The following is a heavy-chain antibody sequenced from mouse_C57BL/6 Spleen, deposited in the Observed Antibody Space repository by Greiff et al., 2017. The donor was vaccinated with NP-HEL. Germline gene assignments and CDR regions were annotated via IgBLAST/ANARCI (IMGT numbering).Heavy chain of an antibody. V-gene: IGHV3-6*01. CDR1: GYSITSGYY. D-gene: IGHD2-3*01. J-gene: IGHJ4*01. CDR2: ISYDGSN. Sequence: EVKLQESGPGLVKPSQSLSLTCSVTGYSITSGYYWNWIRQFPGNKLEWMGYISYDGSNNYNPSLKNRISITRDTSKNQFFLKLNSVTTEDTATYYCARDGYYEDVHYYAMDYWGQGTSVTVSS. CDR3: ARDGYYEDVHYYAMDY.